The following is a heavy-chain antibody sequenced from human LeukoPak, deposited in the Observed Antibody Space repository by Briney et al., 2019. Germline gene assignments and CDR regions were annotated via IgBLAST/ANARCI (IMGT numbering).Heavy chain of an antibody. D-gene: IGHD2-15*01. J-gene: IGHJ3*02. CDR3: AIAPPAALGYCSGGSCPPGDAFDI. Sequence: MPSETLSLTCAVYGASFSGYYWSWIRQPPGKGLEWIGEINHSGSTNYNPSLKSRVTISVDTSKNQFSLKLSSVTAADTAVYYCAIAPPAALGYCSGGSCPPGDAFDIWGQGTMVTVSS. V-gene: IGHV4-34*01. CDR2: INHSGST. CDR1: GASFSGYY.